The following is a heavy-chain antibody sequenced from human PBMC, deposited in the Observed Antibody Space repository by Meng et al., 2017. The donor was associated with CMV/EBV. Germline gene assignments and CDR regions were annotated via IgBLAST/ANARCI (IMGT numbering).Heavy chain of an antibody. CDR2: IYSGGSST. J-gene: IGHJ4*02. CDR1: GGSISSYY. D-gene: IGHD5-18*01. Sequence: ETLSLTCTVSGGSISSYYWSWVRQAPGKGLEWVSVIYSGGSSTYYADSVKGRFTISRDNSKNTLYLQMNSLRAEDTAVYYCAKGGEGYSYGYDYWGQGTLVTVSS. V-gene: IGHV3-23*03. CDR3: AKGGEGYSYGYDY.